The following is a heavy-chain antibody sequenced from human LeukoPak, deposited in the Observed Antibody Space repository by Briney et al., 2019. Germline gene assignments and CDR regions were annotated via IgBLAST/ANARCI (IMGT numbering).Heavy chain of an antibody. Sequence: SETLSLTCTVPGGSVSSYYWSWFRQPPGKGLEWIGYIYYSGSTNYNTSLKSRVTISVDTSKNQFSRKLSSVTAADTAVYYCARHLDVSGSRAYYYGMDVWGQGTTVTVSS. J-gene: IGHJ6*02. D-gene: IGHD3-10*01. CDR3: ARHLDVSGSRAYYYGMDV. CDR1: GGSVSSYY. CDR2: IYYSGST. V-gene: IGHV4-59*08.